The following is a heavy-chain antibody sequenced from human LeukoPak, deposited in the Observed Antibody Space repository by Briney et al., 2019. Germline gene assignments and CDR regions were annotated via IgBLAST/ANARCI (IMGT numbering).Heavy chain of an antibody. CDR3: ARVSHKTYDFWSGYYPGDAFDI. CDR1: GFTFSSYW. CDR2: INTDGSST. Sequence: SGGSLRLSCAASGFTFSSYWMRWVRQAPGKGLVWVSRINTDGSSTSYADSVKGRFTISRDNAKNTLYLQMNSLRAEDTAVYYCARVSHKTYDFWSGYYPGDAFDIWGQGTMVTVSS. D-gene: IGHD3-3*01. J-gene: IGHJ3*02. V-gene: IGHV3-74*01.